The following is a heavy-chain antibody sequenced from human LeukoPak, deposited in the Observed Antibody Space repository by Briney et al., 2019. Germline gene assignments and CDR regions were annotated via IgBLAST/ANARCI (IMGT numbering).Heavy chain of an antibody. V-gene: IGHV4-34*01. CDR3: ARTNNVFYYFDY. J-gene: IGHJ4*02. CDR1: GGSFSDYY. Sequence: PSETQSLTCAVYGGSFSDYYWSWIRQPPGKGLEWIGEINHSGSTNYNPSLKSRVTTSVDTSKNQFSLKLSSVTAADTAVYYCARTNNVFYYFDYWGQGTLVSVSS. CDR2: INHSGST. D-gene: IGHD1/OR15-1a*01.